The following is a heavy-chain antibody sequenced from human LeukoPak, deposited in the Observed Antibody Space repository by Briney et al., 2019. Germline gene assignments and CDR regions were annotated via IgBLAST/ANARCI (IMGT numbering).Heavy chain of an antibody. CDR2: INWSGGST. J-gene: IGHJ4*02. CDR3: ARAPITSPFYFDY. Sequence: GSLRLSCTASGFAFDEHGMSWVRQVPGKGLEWVSGINWSGGSTGYADPLRGRFTISRDNAKNSLYLQMDSLRAEDTALYYCARAPITSPFYFDYSGQGTLVTVSS. CDR1: GFAFDEHG. D-gene: IGHD2-2*01. V-gene: IGHV3-20*04.